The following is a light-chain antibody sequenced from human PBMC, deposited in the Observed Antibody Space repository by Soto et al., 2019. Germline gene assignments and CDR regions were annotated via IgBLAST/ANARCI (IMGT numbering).Light chain of an antibody. V-gene: IGLV2-14*01. CDR1: SSDVGGYNY. Sequence: QSVLTQPASVSGSPGQSITISCTGTSSDVGGYNYVSWYQQHPGKAPKLMIYEVSNRPSGVSNRFSGSKSGNTASLTISGLQAEDEADSYCSSYTSSLTLVVFGGGTKLTVL. CDR2: EVS. J-gene: IGLJ2*01. CDR3: SSYTSSLTLVV.